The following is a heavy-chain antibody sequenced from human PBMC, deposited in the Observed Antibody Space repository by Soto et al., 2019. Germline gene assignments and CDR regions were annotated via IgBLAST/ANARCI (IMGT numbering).Heavy chain of an antibody. J-gene: IGHJ3*02. D-gene: IGHD2-21*02. Sequence: ASVKVSCKASGYTFTSYDINWARQAAGQGFEWVGWMNANTGKTGYAQKFQGRVTLTRDTSISTAYMELSSLRSDDTAVYYCARFLPGRDTRSIDMRGQGTEVTVSS. V-gene: IGHV1-8*01. CDR3: ARFLPGRDTRSIDM. CDR1: GYTFTSYD. CDR2: MNANTGKT.